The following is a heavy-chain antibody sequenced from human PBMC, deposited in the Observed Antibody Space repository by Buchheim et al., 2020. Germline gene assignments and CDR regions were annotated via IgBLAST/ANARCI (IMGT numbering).Heavy chain of an antibody. Sequence: QVHLQESGPGLVRPSGTLSLTCAVSGDSITSVYWWSWVRQPPGQGLEWIGEIYHSGTTNYTPSLKSRVTISVDKSKNQFSLRVNSVTAADTAMYFCAREGRTGYADYWGQGAL. CDR1: GDSITSVYW. CDR3: AREGRTGYADY. D-gene: IGHD5-12*01. J-gene: IGHJ4*02. CDR2: IYHSGTT. V-gene: IGHV4-4*02.